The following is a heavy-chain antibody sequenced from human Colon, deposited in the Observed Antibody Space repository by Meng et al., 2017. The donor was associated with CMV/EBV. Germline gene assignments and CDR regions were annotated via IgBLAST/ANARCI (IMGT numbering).Heavy chain of an antibody. D-gene: IGHD3-22*01. CDR3: TTAAPFYHKSDYYDY. CDR2: IKSKTDGATT. Sequence: NAWMSRVRQAPGEGREWIGHIKSKTDGATTDYAAPGKGRFTISRDDSKNTVYLQMNSLKSEYTAVYYCTTAAPFYHKSDYYDYWGQGTLVTVSS. J-gene: IGHJ4*02. V-gene: IGHV3-15*01. CDR1: NAW.